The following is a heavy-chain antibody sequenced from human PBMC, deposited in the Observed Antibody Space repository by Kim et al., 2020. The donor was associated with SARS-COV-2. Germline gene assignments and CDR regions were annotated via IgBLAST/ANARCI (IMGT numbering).Heavy chain of an antibody. Sequence: GGSLRLSCGASGFSFSSHWISWVRQAPGKGLEWVANINQDGAAKYYLDSGKGRFTISRDNARNLVHLQMDSLRADDSALYYCARAGGPSNRLDYWGHGT. D-gene: IGHD3-10*01. V-gene: IGHV3-7*03. J-gene: IGHJ4*01. CDR1: GFSFSSHW. CDR2: INQDGAAK. CDR3: ARAGGPSNRLDY.